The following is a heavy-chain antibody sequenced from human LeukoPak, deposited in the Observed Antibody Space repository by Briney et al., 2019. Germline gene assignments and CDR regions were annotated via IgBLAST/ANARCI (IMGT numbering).Heavy chain of an antibody. CDR2: ISYDGSNK. CDR3: AKETATGIAAVPIDY. J-gene: IGHJ4*02. V-gene: IGHV3-30*18. Sequence: GGSLRLSCAASGFTFSSYGMHWVRQAPGKGLEWVAVISYDGSNKYYADSVKGRFTISRDNSKNTLYLQMNSLRAEDTAVYYCAKETATGIAAVPIDYWGQGTLVTVSS. CDR1: GFTFSSYG. D-gene: IGHD6-13*01.